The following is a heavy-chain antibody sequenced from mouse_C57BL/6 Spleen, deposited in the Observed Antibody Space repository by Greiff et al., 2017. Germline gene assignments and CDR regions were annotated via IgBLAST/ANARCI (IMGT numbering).Heavy chain of an antibody. CDR3: ARAGGYSYYFDY. CDR2: ISYDGSN. D-gene: IGHD2-3*01. Sequence: EVQVVESGPGLVKPSQSLSLTCSVTGYSITSGYYWNWIRQFPGNKLEWMGYISYDGSNNYNPSLKNRISITRDTSKNQFFLKLNSVTTEDTATYYCARAGGYSYYFDYWGQGTTLTVSS. V-gene: IGHV3-6*01. CDR1: GYSITSGYY. J-gene: IGHJ2*01.